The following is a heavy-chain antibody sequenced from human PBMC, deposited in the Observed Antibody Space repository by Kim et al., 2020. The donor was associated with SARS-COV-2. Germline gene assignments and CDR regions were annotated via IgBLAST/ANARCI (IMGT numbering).Heavy chain of an antibody. CDR2: FDPEDGET. J-gene: IGHJ4*02. D-gene: IGHD3-10*01. CDR1: GYTLTELS. V-gene: IGHV1-24*01. CDR3: ATDLFGYYGSGSYYSTDY. Sequence: ASVKVSCKVSGYTLTELSMHWVRQAPGKGLEWMGGFDPEDGETIYAQKFQGRVTMTEDTSTDTAYMELNSLRSEDTAVYYCATDLFGYYGSGSYYSTDYWGQGTLVTVSS.